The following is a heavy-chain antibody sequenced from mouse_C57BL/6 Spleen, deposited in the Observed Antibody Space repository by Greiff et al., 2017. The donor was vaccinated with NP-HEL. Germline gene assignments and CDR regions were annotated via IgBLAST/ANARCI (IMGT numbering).Heavy chain of an antibody. CDR1: GFSLTSYC. CDR2: IWSGGST. D-gene: IGHD1-2*01. J-gene: IGHJ4*01. CDR3: ARTLLREAMDY. V-gene: IGHV2-2*01. Sequence: QVHVQQSGPGLVQPSHSLSFTCTASGFSLTSYCVHWVRQSPGKGLEWLGVIWSGGSTDYNAAFISRLSISKDNSKSQVFFKMNSLQADDTAIYYCARTLLREAMDYWGQGTSVTVSS.